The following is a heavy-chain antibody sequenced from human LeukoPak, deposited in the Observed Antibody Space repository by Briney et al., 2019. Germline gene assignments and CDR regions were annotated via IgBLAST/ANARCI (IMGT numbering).Heavy chain of an antibody. Sequence: GGSLRLSCAASGFTLSSYAMSWVRQAPGKGLEWVSVIYSGGSIYYADSVRGRFTISRDNSKNTLYLQMNSLRADDTAVYYCAREVGGGATNYFDYWGQGTLVTVSS. CDR3: AREVGGGATNYFDY. CDR1: GFTLSSYA. CDR2: IYSGGSI. V-gene: IGHV3-53*01. D-gene: IGHD1-26*01. J-gene: IGHJ4*02.